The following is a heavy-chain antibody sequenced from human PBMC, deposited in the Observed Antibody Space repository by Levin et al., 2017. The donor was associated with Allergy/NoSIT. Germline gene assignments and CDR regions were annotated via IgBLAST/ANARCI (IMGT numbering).Heavy chain of an antibody. CDR2: TYYSGST. CDR1: GGSISSYY. Sequence: SETLSLTCTVSGGSISSYYWSWIRQPPGKGLEWIGYTYYSGSTNYNPSLKSRVTISVDTSKNQFSLKLSSVIAADTAVYYCARGGGSGWQGWWFDPWGQGTLVTVSS. D-gene: IGHD6-19*01. J-gene: IGHJ5*02. V-gene: IGHV4-59*01. CDR3: ARGGGSGWQGWWFDP.